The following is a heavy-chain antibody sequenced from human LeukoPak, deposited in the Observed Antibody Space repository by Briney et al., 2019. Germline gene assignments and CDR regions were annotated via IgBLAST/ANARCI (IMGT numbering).Heavy chain of an antibody. J-gene: IGHJ6*04. CDR2: IYHSGST. V-gene: IGHV4-30-2*01. CDR3: AGANKGGSGTPQMDV. D-gene: IGHD3-10*01. Sequence: NPSETLSLTCAVSGGSISSGGYSWSWIRQPPGKSLEWIGYIYHSGSTYYNPSLKSRVTISVDRSKNRFSLKLSSVTAADTAVYYCAGANKGGSGTPQMDVWGKGTTVTVSS. CDR1: GGSISSGGYS.